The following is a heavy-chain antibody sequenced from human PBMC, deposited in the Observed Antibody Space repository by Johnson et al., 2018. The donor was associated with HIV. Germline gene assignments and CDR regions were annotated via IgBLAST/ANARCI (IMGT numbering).Heavy chain of an antibody. J-gene: IGHJ3*02. CDR2: ISYDGSNK. V-gene: IGHV3-30-3*01. CDR1: GFTFSDYY. D-gene: IGHD2-21*01. Sequence: QVQLVESGGGVVQPGGSLRLSCAASGFTFSDYYMSWIRQAPGKGLEWVAVISYDGSNKYYADSVKGRFTISRDNSKNTLYLQMNSLRAEDTAVYYCARERQAVVAFDIWGQGTMVTVSS. CDR3: ARERQAVVAFDI.